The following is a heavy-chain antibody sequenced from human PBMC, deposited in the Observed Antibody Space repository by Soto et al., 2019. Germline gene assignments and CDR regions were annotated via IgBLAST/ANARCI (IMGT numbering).Heavy chain of an antibody. Sequence: QVQLVQSGAEVKKPGASVKVSCKASGYTLNTYGITWVRQAPGQGLEWMGWISANNDHTNYPQQLQGRVTKTTDTSSSTAYMELRSLTSDDPAVYCCATGTYFAYGGQGPLVTVSS. CDR2: ISANNDHT. J-gene: IGHJ4*02. V-gene: IGHV1-18*01. CDR1: GYTLNTYG. CDR3: ATGTYFAY.